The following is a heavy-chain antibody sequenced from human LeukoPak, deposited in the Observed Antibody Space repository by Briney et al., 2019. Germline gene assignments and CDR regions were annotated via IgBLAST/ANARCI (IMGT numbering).Heavy chain of an antibody. CDR3: ARGGVYSGYDHYYYGMDV. CDR2: IIPILGIA. CDR1: GYTFTSYY. J-gene: IGHJ6*02. V-gene: IGHV1-69*10. Sequence: GASVKVSCKASGYTFTSYYMHWVRQAPGQGLEWMGGIIPILGIANYAQKFQGRVTITADKSTSTAYMELSSLRSEDTAVYYCARGGVYSGYDHYYYGMDVWGQGTTVTVSS. D-gene: IGHD5-12*01.